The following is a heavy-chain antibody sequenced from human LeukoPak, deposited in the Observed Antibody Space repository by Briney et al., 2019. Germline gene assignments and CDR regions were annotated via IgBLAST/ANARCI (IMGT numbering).Heavy chain of an antibody. CDR3: ASTYYYDSSGYYQIDY. Sequence: PSETLSLTCTVSGGSISSSSYYWGWIRQPPGKGLEWIGYIYYSGSTYYNPSLKSRVTISVDTSKNQFSLKLSSVTAADTAVYYCASTYYYDSSGYYQIDYWGQGTLVTVSS. CDR1: GGSISSSSYY. J-gene: IGHJ4*02. CDR2: IYYSGST. D-gene: IGHD3-22*01. V-gene: IGHV4-30-4*08.